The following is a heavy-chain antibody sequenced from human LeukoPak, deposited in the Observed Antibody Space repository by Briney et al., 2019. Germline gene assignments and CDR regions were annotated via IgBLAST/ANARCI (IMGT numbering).Heavy chain of an antibody. CDR1: GGSIRSSDYY. CDR2: VYYTGST. V-gene: IGHV4-39*01. Sequence: SETLSLTCTVSGGSIRSSDYYWGWIRQPPGKGLEWIGCVYYTGSTYYNPSLRGRVTVSIDTSRIQFSLRVNSVTAADTAVYYCARRTHSSSLTYWGQGALVTVSS. CDR3: ARRTHSSSLTY. J-gene: IGHJ4*02. D-gene: IGHD6-13*01.